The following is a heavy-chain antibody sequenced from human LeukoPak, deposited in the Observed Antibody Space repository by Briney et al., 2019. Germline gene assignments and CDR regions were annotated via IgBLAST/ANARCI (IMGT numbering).Heavy chain of an antibody. CDR3: AQTTGWPGFDF. CDR1: GASISRYY. D-gene: IGHD6-19*01. V-gene: IGHV4-59*01. CDR2: VYNRGTT. Sequence: PSETLSLTCTASGASISRYYWSWIRQPPGKGLEWIGYVYNRGTTNYNPSLKSRVTISVDTSKNQFSLKLTSVTAADTAVYYCAQTTGWPGFDFWGQGTLVTVSS. J-gene: IGHJ4*02.